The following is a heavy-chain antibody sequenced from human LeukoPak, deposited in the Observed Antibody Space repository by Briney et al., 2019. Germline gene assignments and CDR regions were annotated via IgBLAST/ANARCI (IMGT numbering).Heavy chain of an antibody. CDR2: IYYSGST. V-gene: IGHV4-39*01. J-gene: IGHJ3*02. D-gene: IGHD3-22*01. Sequence: PSETLSLTCTVSGGSISSSSYYWGWIRQPPGKGLEWLGRIYYSGSTYYSPSLKSRVTISVDTSKNQFSLKLSSVTAADTAVYYCARTQYYYDSSGYSPFDAFDIWGQGTMVTVSS. CDR1: GGSISSSSYY. CDR3: ARTQYYYDSSGYSPFDAFDI.